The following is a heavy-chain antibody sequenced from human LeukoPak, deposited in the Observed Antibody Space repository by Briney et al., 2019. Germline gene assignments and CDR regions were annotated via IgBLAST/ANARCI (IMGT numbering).Heavy chain of an antibody. CDR2: IYHSGST. D-gene: IGHD1-26*01. Sequence: SETLSLTCAVSGGSISSSNWWSWVRQPPGKGLEWIGEIYHSGSTNYNPSLKSRVTISVDTSKNQFSLKLSSVTAADTAVYYCARGEADSGSYFYWGQGTLVTVSS. J-gene: IGHJ4*02. CDR1: GGSISSSNW. V-gene: IGHV4-4*02. CDR3: ARGEADSGSYFY.